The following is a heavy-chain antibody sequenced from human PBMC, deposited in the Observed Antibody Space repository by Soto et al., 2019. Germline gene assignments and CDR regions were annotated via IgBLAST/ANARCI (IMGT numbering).Heavy chain of an antibody. CDR3: AHRSRGWQYYFTP. Sequence: QITLKESGPTLVKPTQTLTLTCTFSGFALSARGMGVGWIRQPPGKALEWLALIYWDGDKWYGPSLKNRATITEDTPKNQVVLTMTNMDPVYTATYYCAHRSRGWQYYFTPWGQGALVTVSS. D-gene: IGHD6-19*01. V-gene: IGHV2-5*05. CDR1: GFALSARGMG. J-gene: IGHJ5*02. CDR2: IYWDGDK.